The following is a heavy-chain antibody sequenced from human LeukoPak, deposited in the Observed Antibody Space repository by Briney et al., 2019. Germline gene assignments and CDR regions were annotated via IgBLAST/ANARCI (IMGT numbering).Heavy chain of an antibody. CDR2: ISWDGGST. Sequence: GGSLRLSCAASGFTFDNYTMHWVRQAPGKGLEWVSFISWDGGSTYYADSVKGRFTISRDNSKNSLYLQMNSLRTEDTALYYCAKDCGGDCYPADDAFDIWGQGTMVTVSS. D-gene: IGHD2-21*02. CDR3: AKDCGGDCYPADDAFDI. V-gene: IGHV3-43*01. J-gene: IGHJ3*02. CDR1: GFTFDNYT.